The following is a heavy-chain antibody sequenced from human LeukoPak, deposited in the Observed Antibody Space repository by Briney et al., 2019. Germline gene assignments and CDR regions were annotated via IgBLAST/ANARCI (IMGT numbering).Heavy chain of an antibody. CDR1: GFTVSSNY. CDR3: ARNRAVAVFFDY. D-gene: IGHD2-15*01. V-gene: IGHV3-53*01. J-gene: IGHJ4*02. Sequence: GGSLRLSCAASGFTVSSNYMSWVRQAPGKGLEWVSVIYSGGSTYYADSVKGRFTISRDNSKNTLYLQMNSLRAEDTAVNYCARNRAVAVFFDYWGQGTLVTVSS. CDR2: IYSGGST.